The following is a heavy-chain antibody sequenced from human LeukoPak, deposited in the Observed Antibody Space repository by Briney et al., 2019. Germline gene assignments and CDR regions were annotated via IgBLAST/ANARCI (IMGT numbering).Heavy chain of an antibody. CDR1: GFTFSIYW. CDR2: IKQKGREK. J-gene: IGHJ4*02. CDR3: ARDLPYHDCVWGSYRVGY. D-gene: IGHD3-16*02. V-gene: IGHV3-7*01. Sequence: GGSLRLSCAPSGFTFSIYWMSWVRQAHGRGLGWVAKIKQKGREKNYMDSVRGRFKMSREKAKNSLYLQMNSLRAEDTAVYYCARDLPYHDCVWGSYRVGYWGQGTLVTVSS.